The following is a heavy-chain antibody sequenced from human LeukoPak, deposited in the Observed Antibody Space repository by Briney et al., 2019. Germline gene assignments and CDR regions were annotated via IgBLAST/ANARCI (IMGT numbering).Heavy chain of an antibody. CDR3: ARGPRGWYYWFDP. CDR2: INHSGST. V-gene: IGHV4-34*01. Sequence: SETLSLTCAVYGGSFSGYYWSWIRQPPGKGLEWIGEINHSGSTNYNPSLKSRVTISVDTSKNQFSLKLSSVTAADTAVYYCARGPRGWYYWFDPWGQGTLVTVSS. CDR1: GGSFSGYY. D-gene: IGHD6-19*01. J-gene: IGHJ5*02.